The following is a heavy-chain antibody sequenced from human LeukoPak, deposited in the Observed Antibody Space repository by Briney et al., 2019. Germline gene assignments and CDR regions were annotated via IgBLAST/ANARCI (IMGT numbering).Heavy chain of an antibody. V-gene: IGHV4-59*01. Sequence: SETLSLTCTVYGGSFSSYYWSWIRQPPGKGLEWIGYIYYSGSTNYNPSLKSRVTISVDTSKNQFSLKLSSVTAADTAVYYCARELTDYDILTGYYSGGYNWFDPWGQGTLVTVSS. CDR1: GGSFSSYY. CDR3: ARELTDYDILTGYYSGGYNWFDP. CDR2: IYYSGST. J-gene: IGHJ5*02. D-gene: IGHD3-9*01.